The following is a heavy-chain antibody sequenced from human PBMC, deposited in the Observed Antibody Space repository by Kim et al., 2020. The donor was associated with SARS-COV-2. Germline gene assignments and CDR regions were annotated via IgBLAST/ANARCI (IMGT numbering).Heavy chain of an antibody. J-gene: IGHJ4*02. CDR2: ISGDGGST. D-gene: IGHD2-15*01. Sequence: GGSLRLSCAASGFSFTNYAMNWVRQAPGKGLEWGSSISGDGGSTYYAASVRGRFTISRDNSKNTLDLQMNSLRADDTAVYYCVKGYCSSGSCPGDYWGQGTLVIVSS. CDR3: VKGYCSSGSCPGDY. CDR1: GFSFTNYA. V-gene: IGHV3-23*01.